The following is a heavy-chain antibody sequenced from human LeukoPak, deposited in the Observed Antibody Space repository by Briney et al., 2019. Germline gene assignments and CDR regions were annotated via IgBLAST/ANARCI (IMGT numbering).Heavy chain of an antibody. J-gene: IGHJ5*02. CDR1: GFTFSSYA. Sequence: GGSLRLSCAASGFTFSSYAMSWVRQAPGKGLEWVSAISGSGGSTYYADSVKGRFTISRDNSKNTLYLQMNSLRAEDTAVYYCXXYXXXTSCXENWFDPWGQGTLVTVSS. CDR3: XXYXXXTSCXENWFDP. D-gene: IGHD2-2*01. CDR2: ISGSGGST. V-gene: IGHV3-23*01.